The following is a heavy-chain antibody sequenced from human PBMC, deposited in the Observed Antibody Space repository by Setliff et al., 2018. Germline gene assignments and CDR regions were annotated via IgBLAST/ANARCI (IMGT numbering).Heavy chain of an antibody. CDR1: GLSYTNDW. Sequence: GGSLRLSCTASGLSYTNDWVSWVRQAPGKGLEWLASINPHGSEKYYADSVKGRFTISRDNAKNSLSLHMNNLRTEDTAVYYCVGAGTCSYWGQGTLVTVSS. CDR2: INPHGSEK. D-gene: IGHD3-10*02. V-gene: IGHV3-7*03. J-gene: IGHJ4*02. CDR3: VGAGTCSY.